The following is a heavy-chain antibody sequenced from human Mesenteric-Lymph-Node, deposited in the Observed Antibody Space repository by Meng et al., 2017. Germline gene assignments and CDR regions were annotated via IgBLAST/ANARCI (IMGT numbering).Heavy chain of an antibody. CDR2: IYHSGRT. CDR1: GGSIRNDQW. D-gene: IGHD4-17*01. V-gene: IGHV4-4*02. CDR3: TTLYGDSIS. J-gene: IGHJ4*02. Sequence: VLLEGSGPGLGRPVEILSPTCDVSGGSIRNDQWWSWVRQAPGKGLEWIGEIYHSGRTNYNPSVKSRVSMSVDKSQNHFSLRLSSVTAADTAVYYCTTLYGDSISWGQGTLVTVSS.